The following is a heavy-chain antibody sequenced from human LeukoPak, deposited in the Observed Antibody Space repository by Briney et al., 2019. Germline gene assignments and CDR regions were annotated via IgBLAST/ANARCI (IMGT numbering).Heavy chain of an antibody. CDR1: GFTVSSNY. J-gene: IGHJ4*02. D-gene: IGHD2-15*01. CDR2: ISVSGNT. Sequence: GGSLRLSCAASGFTVSSNYMSWVRQAPGKGLEWVSAISVSGNTYHADSVKGRSTISRDSSKNTLYLQMNSLRAGDAAVYYCAKAPVTTCSGAYCYPFDYWSQGTLVTVSS. V-gene: IGHV3-53*01. CDR3: AKAPVTTCSGAYCYPFDY.